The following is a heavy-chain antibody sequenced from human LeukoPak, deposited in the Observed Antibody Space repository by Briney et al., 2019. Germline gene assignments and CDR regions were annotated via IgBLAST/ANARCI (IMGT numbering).Heavy chain of an antibody. D-gene: IGHD1-26*01. Sequence: PGGSLRLSCAASGFTFSNYGIHWVRQAPGKGLEWVAFIRYDGSDEYYAESVKGRFTISRDNSKNTLHLQMNSLRDEDTALYYCAKEFSGSYYASGLFDYWGQGTLVTVSS. CDR1: GFTFSNYG. CDR2: IRYDGSDE. CDR3: AKEFSGSYYASGLFDY. J-gene: IGHJ4*02. V-gene: IGHV3-30*02.